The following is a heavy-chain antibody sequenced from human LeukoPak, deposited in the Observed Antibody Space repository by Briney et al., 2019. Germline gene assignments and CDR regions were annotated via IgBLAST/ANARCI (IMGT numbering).Heavy chain of an antibody. CDR1: GFTFSSYA. CDR3: ARDQEGYCSGGSCYSPAFDI. V-gene: IGHV3-64*01. CDR2: IRSNGGST. D-gene: IGHD2-15*01. Sequence: GGSLRLSCAASGFTFSSYAMHWVRQAPGKGLEYVSAIRSNGGSTYYANSVKGRFTISRDNSKNTLYLQMGSLRAEDMAVYYCARDQEGYCSGGSCYSPAFDIWGQGTMVTVSS. J-gene: IGHJ3*02.